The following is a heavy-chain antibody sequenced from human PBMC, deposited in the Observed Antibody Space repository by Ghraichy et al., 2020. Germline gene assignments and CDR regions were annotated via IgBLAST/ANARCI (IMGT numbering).Heavy chain of an antibody. Sequence: SETLSLTCTVSGGSISSSSYYWGWIRQPPGKGLEWIGSIYYSGSTYYNPSLKSRVTISVDTSKNQFSLKLSSVTAADTAVNYCASEGYYAGYAFDIWGQGTMVTVSS. V-gene: IGHV4-39*01. D-gene: IGHD2-15*01. CDR1: GGSISSSSYY. J-gene: IGHJ3*02. CDR3: ASEGYYAGYAFDI. CDR2: IYYSGST.